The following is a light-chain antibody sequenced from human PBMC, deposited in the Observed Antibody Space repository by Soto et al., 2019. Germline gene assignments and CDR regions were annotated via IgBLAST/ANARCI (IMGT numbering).Light chain of an antibody. CDR1: QSLNSFY. CDR3: QQYDISPRM. V-gene: IGKV3-20*01. CDR2: GSS. J-gene: IGKJ1*01. Sequence: EIVLTQFPGTLSLSPGERATLSCRASQSLNSFYLAWYQQQPGQAPRLLIYGSSNRATGIPDRFSGSGSGTDFNLTSSRRDPEDFAVYYCQQYDISPRMVGQGTKVEV.